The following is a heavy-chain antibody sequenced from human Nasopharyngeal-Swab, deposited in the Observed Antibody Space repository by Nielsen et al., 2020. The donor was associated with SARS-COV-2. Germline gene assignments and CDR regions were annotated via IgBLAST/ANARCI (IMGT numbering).Heavy chain of an antibody. CDR1: GFTFSSYA. Sequence: GESLKISCAASGFTFSSYAMSWVRQAPGKGLEWVGFIRSKAYGGTTEYAASVKGRFTISRDDSKSIAYLQMNSLKTEDTAVYYCTRDDFWSGYYLLWGQGTLVTVSS. CDR3: TRDDFWSGYYLL. CDR2: IRSKAYGGTT. V-gene: IGHV3-49*04. D-gene: IGHD3-3*01. J-gene: IGHJ4*02.